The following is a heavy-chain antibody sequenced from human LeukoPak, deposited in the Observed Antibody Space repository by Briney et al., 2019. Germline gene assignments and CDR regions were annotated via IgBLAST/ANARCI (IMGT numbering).Heavy chain of an antibody. V-gene: IGHV3-74*01. D-gene: IGHD5-18*01. CDR1: GFTFNSYW. CDR3: ARAISYGYGGLDY. CDR2: INSDGSST. J-gene: IGHJ4*02. Sequence: GGSLRLSCAASGFTFNSYWMHWVRQAPGKGLVWVSRINSDGSSTSYADSVKGRFTISRDNAKNTLYLQMNSLRAEDTAVYYCARAISYGYGGLDYWGQGTLVTVSS.